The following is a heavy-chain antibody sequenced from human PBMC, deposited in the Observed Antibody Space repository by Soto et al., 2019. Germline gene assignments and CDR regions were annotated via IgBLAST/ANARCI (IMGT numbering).Heavy chain of an antibody. J-gene: IGHJ4*02. CDR2: INPSGGST. CDR3: ALEMVYAMAIDY. Sequence: QVQLVQSGAEVKKPGASVKVSCKASGYTFTSYYMHWVRQAPGQGLEWMGIINPSGGSTSYAQKFQGRVTMTRDTSTSTVYMDLSSLRSEDTAVYYCALEMVYAMAIDYWGQGTLVTVSS. CDR1: GYTFTSYY. D-gene: IGHD2-8*01. V-gene: IGHV1-46*01.